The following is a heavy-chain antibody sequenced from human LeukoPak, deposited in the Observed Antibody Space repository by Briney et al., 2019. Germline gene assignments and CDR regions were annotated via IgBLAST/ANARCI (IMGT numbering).Heavy chain of an antibody. CDR1: GYTFTSYG. V-gene: IGHV1-18*01. CDR2: ISAYNGNT. D-gene: IGHD6-6*01. J-gene: IGHJ5*02. Sequence: ASVKVSCKASGYTFTSYGISWVRQAPGQGLEWMGWISAYNGNTNYAQKLQGRVTMTTDTSTSTAYMELRSLRSGDTAVYYCARDLGSSATSTNWVDPWGPGTLVTVSS. CDR3: ARDLGSSATSTNWVDP.